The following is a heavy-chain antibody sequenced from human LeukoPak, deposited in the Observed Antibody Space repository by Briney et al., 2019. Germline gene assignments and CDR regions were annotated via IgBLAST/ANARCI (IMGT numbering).Heavy chain of an antibody. Sequence: GVSVKVSCKASGYTFTSYGISWVRQAPGQGLEWMGWISAYNGNTNYAQKLQGRVTMTTDTSTSTAFMELRSLRSDDTAVYYCARVQEGGTWIQLWDGRDYYYYMDVWGKGTTVTVSS. V-gene: IGHV1-18*01. CDR3: ARVQEGGTWIQLWDGRDYYYYMDV. CDR1: GYTFTSYG. D-gene: IGHD5-18*01. CDR2: ISAYNGNT. J-gene: IGHJ6*03.